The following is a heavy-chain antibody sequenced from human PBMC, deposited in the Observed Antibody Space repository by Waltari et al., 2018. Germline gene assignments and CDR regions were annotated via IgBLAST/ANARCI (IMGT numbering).Heavy chain of an antibody. D-gene: IGHD2-15*01. V-gene: IGHV1-2*02. CDR3: ATTNPLQEYDY. Sequence: QVQLVQSGAEVKKPGASVKVSCKASGYTFTGYYMHWVRQAPGQGLEWMGWINPKSGGTNDAQKVQGRVTMTRDTSISTAYMELSRLRSDDTAVYYCATTNPLQEYDYWGQGTLVTVSS. J-gene: IGHJ4*02. CDR2: INPKSGGT. CDR1: GYTFTGYY.